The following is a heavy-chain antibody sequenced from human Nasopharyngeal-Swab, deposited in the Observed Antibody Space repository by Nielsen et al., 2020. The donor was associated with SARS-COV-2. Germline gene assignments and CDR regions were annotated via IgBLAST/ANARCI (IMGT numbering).Heavy chain of an antibody. D-gene: IGHD3-22*01. V-gene: IGHV3-30-3*01. CDR2: ISYDGSNK. CDR3: ARRGDSSGYYYYYYYGMDV. Sequence: GGSLRLSCAASGFTFSSYAMHWVRQAPGKGLEWVAVISYDGSNKYYADSVKGRFTISRDNSKNTLYLQMNSLRAEDTAVYYCARRGDSSGYYYYYYYGMDVWGQGTTATVSS. J-gene: IGHJ6*02. CDR1: GFTFSSYA.